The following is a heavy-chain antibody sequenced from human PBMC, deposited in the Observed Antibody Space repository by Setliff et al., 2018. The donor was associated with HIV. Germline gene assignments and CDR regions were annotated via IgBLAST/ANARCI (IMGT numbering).Heavy chain of an antibody. V-gene: IGHV1-46*01. D-gene: IGHD3-10*01. J-gene: IGHJ5*02. CDR1: GYTFTSYY. CDR2: INPSVGTT. Sequence: ASVKVSCKASGYTFTSYYLNWVRQAPGQGLEWMGIINPSVGTTRYAHKFQGRVTMTRDTSTSTVYMELSSLRSEDTAVYYCARDHYYGSGTYYRGGSGFDPWGQGPLVTVSS. CDR3: ARDHYYGSGTYYRGGSGFDP.